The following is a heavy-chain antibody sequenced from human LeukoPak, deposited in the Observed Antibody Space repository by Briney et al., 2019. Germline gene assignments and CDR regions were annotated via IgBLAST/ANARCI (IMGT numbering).Heavy chain of an antibody. CDR3: ARDLVNY. D-gene: IGHD6-6*01. J-gene: IGHJ4*02. CDR1: GFTFSIYW. Sequence: GGSLRLSCAASGFTFSIYWMSWVRPAPGKGLEWVATIKQDGSDKYYVDSVKGRFTISRDNAKNSLYLQMNGLRAEDTAVYYCARDLVNYWGQGTLVTVSS. CDR2: IKQDGSDK. V-gene: IGHV3-7*04.